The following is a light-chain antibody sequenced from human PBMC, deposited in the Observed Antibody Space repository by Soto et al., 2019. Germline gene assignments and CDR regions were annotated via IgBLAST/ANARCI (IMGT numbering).Light chain of an antibody. CDR3: QQYGSSPPT. J-gene: IGKJ1*01. CDR2: GAS. Sequence: EIVLTQSPGTLSLSPGERATLSCRASQSVSSSYLAWYQRKPGQAPRLLIYGASSRATGIPDRFSGSGSGTDFTLTISRLEPEDFAVYDCQQYGSSPPTFGQGTKLEIK. CDR1: QSVSSSY. V-gene: IGKV3-20*01.